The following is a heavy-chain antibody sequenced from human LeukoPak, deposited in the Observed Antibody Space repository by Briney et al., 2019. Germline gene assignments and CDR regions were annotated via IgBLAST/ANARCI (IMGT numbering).Heavy chain of an antibody. V-gene: IGHV3-30*02. CDR1: GFTFSSYG. Sequence: GGSLRLSCAASGFTFSSYGMDWVRQAPGKGLEWVAFIRYDGSNKYYVDSVKGRFTICRDNSKNTLYLQINSLRAEDTAVYYCAKDWMVRGLDAFDISGQGTMVTVSS. CDR2: IRYDGSNK. D-gene: IGHD3-10*01. CDR3: AKDWMVRGLDAFDI. J-gene: IGHJ3*02.